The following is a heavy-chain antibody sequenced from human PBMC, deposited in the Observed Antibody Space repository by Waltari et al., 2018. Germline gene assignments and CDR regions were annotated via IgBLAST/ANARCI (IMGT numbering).Heavy chain of an antibody. D-gene: IGHD2-21*02. CDR2: INHSGST. J-gene: IGHJ5*02. CDR3: ARVRIYGGNSGVGRWFDP. V-gene: IGHV4-34*01. CDR1: GGSFSGYY. Sequence: QVQLQQWGAGLLKPSETLSLTCAVYGGSFSGYYWSWFRQPPGKGLECIGEINHSGSTNYNPSLKSRVTISVDTSKNQFSLKLSSVTAADTAVYYCARVRIYGGNSGVGRWFDPWGQGTLVTVSS.